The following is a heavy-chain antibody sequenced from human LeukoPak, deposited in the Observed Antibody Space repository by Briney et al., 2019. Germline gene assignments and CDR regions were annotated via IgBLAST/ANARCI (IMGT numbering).Heavy chain of an antibody. Sequence: ASVKVSCKASGYTFSRYGISWVRQARGQGLEWMGWISAYNGNTNYAQKLQGRVTMTTDTSTSTAYMELRSLRSDDTAVYYCAREMASYMDVWGKGTTVTVSS. CDR1: GYTFSRYG. V-gene: IGHV1-18*01. D-gene: IGHD2-8*01. CDR3: AREMASYMDV. CDR2: ISAYNGNT. J-gene: IGHJ6*03.